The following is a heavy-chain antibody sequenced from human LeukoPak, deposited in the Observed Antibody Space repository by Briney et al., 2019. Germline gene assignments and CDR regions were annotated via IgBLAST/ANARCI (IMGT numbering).Heavy chain of an antibody. Sequence: SGGSTYYADSVKGRFTISRDNSKNTLYLQMNSLRAEDTAVYYCARVGRDDYDSSGYYFFDYWGQGTLVTVSS. CDR2: SGGST. CDR3: ARVGRDDYDSSGYYFFDY. D-gene: IGHD3-22*01. V-gene: IGHV3-53*01. J-gene: IGHJ4*02.